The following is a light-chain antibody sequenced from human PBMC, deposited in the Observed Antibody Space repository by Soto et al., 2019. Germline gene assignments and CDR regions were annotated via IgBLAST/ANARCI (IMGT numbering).Light chain of an antibody. CDR1: QSVSSSY. CDR3: QQYGTSLRT. V-gene: IGKV3-20*01. Sequence: EIVLTQSPGTLSLSPGERATLSCRASQSVSSSYLAWYQQKSGQAPRLLIYGASSRATGIPDRFSGSGSGTDFTLTISRLEPEDFAVYYCQQYGTSLRTFGQGTNVDIK. J-gene: IGKJ1*01. CDR2: GAS.